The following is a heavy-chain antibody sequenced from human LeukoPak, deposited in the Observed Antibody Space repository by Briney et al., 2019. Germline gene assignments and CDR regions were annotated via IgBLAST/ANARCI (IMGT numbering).Heavy chain of an antibody. D-gene: IGHD3-10*01. J-gene: IGHJ4*02. CDR2: IYSGGST. CDR1: GFTVSSNY. V-gene: IGHV3-66*01. CDR3: ARYYYGSGSSLDY. Sequence: PGGSLRLSCAASGFTVSSNYMSWVRQAPGKGPEWVSVIYSGGSTYYADSVKGRFTIFRDNSKNTLYLQMNSLRAEDTAVYYCARYYYGSGSSLDYWGQGTLVTVSS.